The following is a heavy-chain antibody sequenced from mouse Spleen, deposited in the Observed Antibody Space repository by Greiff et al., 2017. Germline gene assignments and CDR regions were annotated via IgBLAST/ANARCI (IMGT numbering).Heavy chain of an antibody. Sequence: QVQLKEPGPELVKPGASVKMSCKASGYAFSSSWMNWVKQRPGQGLAWIGWIYPGDGDTNYNGKFKGKATLTVDKSSRTAYLQLSSLTSEDSAVYFCARPDDDESYSGYFDYWGQGTTLTVSS. CDR1: GYAFSSSW. D-gene: IGHD1-1*01. V-gene: IGHV1-82*01. CDR3: ARPDDDESYSGYFDY. CDR2: IYPGDGDT. J-gene: IGHJ2*01.